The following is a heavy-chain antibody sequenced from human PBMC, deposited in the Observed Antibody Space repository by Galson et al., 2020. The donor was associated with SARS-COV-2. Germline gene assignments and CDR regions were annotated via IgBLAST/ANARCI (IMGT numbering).Heavy chain of an antibody. D-gene: IGHD3-10*01. V-gene: IGHV1-69*13. J-gene: IGHJ3*02. CDR3: ASPTYYYGSGSYSYPGRDAFDI. CDR1: GGTFSSNS. Sequence: SVKISCKDSGGTFSSNSISWVRQAPGQGLEWMGGIIPIFGTATYDQTFQGRVTTTADESTITAYMELSSLRSEDTAVYYWASPTYYYGSGSYSYPGRDAFDIWGQGTMVTVSS. CDR2: IIPIFGTA.